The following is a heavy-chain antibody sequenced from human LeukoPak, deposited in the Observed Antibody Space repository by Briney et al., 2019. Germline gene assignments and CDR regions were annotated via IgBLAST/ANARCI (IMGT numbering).Heavy chain of an antibody. CDR2: IWHSGYT. Sequence: GSLRLSCAASGFTVSSNYMSWVRQSPGTGLEWIGEIWHSGYTNYNLSLKSRVTISVDTSKNQFSLRLTSVTAADTAIYYCASRYNWNHFDYWGHGTLVTVSS. V-gene: IGHV4-4*02. J-gene: IGHJ4*01. CDR3: ASRYNWNHFDY. CDR1: GFTVSSNY. D-gene: IGHD1-20*01.